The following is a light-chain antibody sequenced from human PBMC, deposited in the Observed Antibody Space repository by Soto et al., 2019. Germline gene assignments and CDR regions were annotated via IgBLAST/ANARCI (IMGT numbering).Light chain of an antibody. Sequence: EIVMTQSPATLSVSPGERATLSCRASQSLSNHLAWYQQKPGQAPRLLIYFTSTRATGIPARFSGSGSGTDFTLPISSLQSEDFAVYYCQQYNTWPLTFGGGTKVXTK. J-gene: IGKJ4*01. CDR3: QQYNTWPLT. CDR2: FTS. V-gene: IGKV3-15*01. CDR1: QSLSNH.